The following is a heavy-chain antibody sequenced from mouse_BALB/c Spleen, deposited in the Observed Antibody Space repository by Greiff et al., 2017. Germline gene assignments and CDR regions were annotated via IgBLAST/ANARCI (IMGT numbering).Heavy chain of an antibody. J-gene: IGHJ2*01. CDR1: GDSITSGY. CDR3: ARYEAYYRYGFDY. CDR2: ISYSGST. V-gene: IGHV3-8*02. Sequence: EVQLQQSGPSLVKPSQTLSLTCSVTGDSITSGYWNWIRKFPGNKLEYMGYISYSGSTYYNPSLKSRISITRDTSKNQYYLQLNSVTTEDTATYYCARYEAYYRYGFDYWGQGTTLTVSS. D-gene: IGHD2-14*01.